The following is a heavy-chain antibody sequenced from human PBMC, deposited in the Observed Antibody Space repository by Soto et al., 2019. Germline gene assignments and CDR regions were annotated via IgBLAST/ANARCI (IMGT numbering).Heavy chain of an antibody. CDR1: GYTFYRYG. CDR3: ARDTQQDSNGYYLEWFDP. J-gene: IGHJ5*02. CDR2: INPSNDNT. Sequence: GASVKFFCKASGYTFYRYGITWVRQAPGQGLEWMGWINPSNDNTNYAQKFRGRVTMTTDASTSTAHMELRSLKSDDTAVYYCARDTQQDSNGYYLEWFDPWGQGTLVTVSS. D-gene: IGHD3-22*01. V-gene: IGHV1-18*01.